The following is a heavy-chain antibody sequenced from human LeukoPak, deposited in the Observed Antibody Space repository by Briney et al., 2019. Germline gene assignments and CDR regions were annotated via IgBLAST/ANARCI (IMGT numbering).Heavy chain of an antibody. J-gene: IGHJ5*02. Sequence: PGGSLRLSCAASGFTFSSYSMNWVRQAPGKGLEWVSSISSSSSYIYYADSVKGRFTISRDNAKNSLYLQMNSLRAEDTAVYYCARSVVVVAANGGVWFDPWGQGTLVTVSS. CDR2: ISSSSSYI. D-gene: IGHD2-15*01. V-gene: IGHV3-21*04. CDR3: ARSVVVVAANGGVWFDP. CDR1: GFTFSSYS.